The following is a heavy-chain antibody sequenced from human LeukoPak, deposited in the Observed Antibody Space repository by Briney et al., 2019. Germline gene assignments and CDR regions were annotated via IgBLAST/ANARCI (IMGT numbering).Heavy chain of an antibody. J-gene: IGHJ4*02. CDR1: GFTFSSYA. CDR3: AKETNNYDFWSGYYQDFDY. V-gene: IGHV3-23*01. CDR2: ISGSGGST. D-gene: IGHD3-3*01. Sequence: PGGSLRLSCAASGFTFSSYAMSWVRQAPGKGLEWVSAISGSGGSTYYADSVKGRFTISRDNSKNTLYLQMNNLRAEDTAVYYCAKETNNYDFWSGYYQDFDYWGQGTLVTVSS.